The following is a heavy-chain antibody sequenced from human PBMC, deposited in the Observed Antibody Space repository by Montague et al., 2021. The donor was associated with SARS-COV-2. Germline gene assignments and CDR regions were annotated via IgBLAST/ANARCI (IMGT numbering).Heavy chain of an antibody. CDR3: ARTYYNFLTGYYRWYFDL. CDR2: IYYTGTT. J-gene: IGHJ2*01. Sequence: TLSLTCSVSGSSIFSGAYYWGWIRQSPGKGLEWIGYIYYTGTTYYNPFLKCRLSMSVDTSKDQFSLKLSSVAAADTAIYYCARTYYNFLTGYYRWYFDLWGRGTLVSVSS. D-gene: IGHD3-9*01. CDR1: GSSIFSGAYY. V-gene: IGHV4-31*03.